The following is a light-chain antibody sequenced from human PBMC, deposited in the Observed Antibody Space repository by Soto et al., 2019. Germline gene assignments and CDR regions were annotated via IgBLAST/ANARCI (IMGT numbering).Light chain of an antibody. Sequence: QSALTQPRSVSGSPGQSVTISCTGTSSDVGGYNYVSWYQQHPGKAPKLMIYDVSKRPSGVPDRFSGSKSGNTASLTISGLQAEDEADYYCCSYAGINTVVFGGGTKLTVL. CDR3: CSYAGINTVV. CDR1: SSDVGGYNY. V-gene: IGLV2-11*01. CDR2: DVS. J-gene: IGLJ2*01.